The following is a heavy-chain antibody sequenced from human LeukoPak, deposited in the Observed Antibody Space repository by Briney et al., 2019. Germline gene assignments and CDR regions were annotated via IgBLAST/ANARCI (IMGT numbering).Heavy chain of an antibody. J-gene: IGHJ4*02. CDR2: IYYSEST. CDR3: ASYGDYYFDY. V-gene: IGHV4-59*12. Sequence: SETLSLTCTVSGGSISSYYWSWIRQPPGKGLEWIGYIYYSESTNYNPSLKSRVTISVDRSKNQFSLKLSSVTAADTAVYYCASYGDYYFDYWGQGTLVTVSS. D-gene: IGHD4-17*01. CDR1: GGSISSYY.